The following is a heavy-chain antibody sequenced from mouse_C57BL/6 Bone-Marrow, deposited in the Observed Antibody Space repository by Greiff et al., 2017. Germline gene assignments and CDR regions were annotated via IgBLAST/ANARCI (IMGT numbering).Heavy chain of an antibody. Sequence: VKLQESGPGLVQPSQSLSITCTVSGFSLTSYGVHWVRQSPGKGLEWLGVIWSGGSTDCNAAFISRLSISKDNSKSQVFFKMNSLHADDTAIYYCTRKGAMDYWGQGTSVTVSA. CDR2: IWSGGST. CDR1: GFSLTSYG. J-gene: IGHJ4*01. CDR3: TRKGAMDY. V-gene: IGHV2-2*01.